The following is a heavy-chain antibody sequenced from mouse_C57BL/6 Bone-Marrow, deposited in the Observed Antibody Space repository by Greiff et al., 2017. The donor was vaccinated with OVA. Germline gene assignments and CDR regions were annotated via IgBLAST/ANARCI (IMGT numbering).Heavy chain of an antibody. J-gene: IGHJ2*01. D-gene: IGHD1-1*01. V-gene: IGHV1-55*01. CDR2: IYPGSGST. Sequence: QVQLQQPGAELVRPGSSVKLSCKASGYTFTSYWITWVKQRPGQGLEWIGDIYPGSGSTNYNEKFKSKATLTVDTSSSTAYMQLSSLTSEDSAVYYCARESYYGSSYFDYWGQGTTLTVSS. CDR1: GYTFTSYW. CDR3: ARESYYGSSYFDY.